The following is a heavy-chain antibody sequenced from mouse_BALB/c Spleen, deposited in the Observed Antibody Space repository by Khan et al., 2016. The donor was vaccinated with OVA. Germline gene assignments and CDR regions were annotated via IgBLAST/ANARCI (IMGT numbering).Heavy chain of an antibody. CDR2: INPYIDYT. J-gene: IGHJ3*01. CDR3: ARGLRRLQTWFAY. V-gene: IGHV1S136*01. D-gene: IGHD3-2*02. CDR1: GYTFTSYD. Sequence: VQLKESGPELVKPGASVKMSCKASGYTFTSYDMPWVKQKPGQGLEWIGYINPYIDYTIFNEKFKGKATLTLDKSSSTAYMELSSLTCEDSAVYYCARGLRRLQTWFAYWGQEALVTVSA.